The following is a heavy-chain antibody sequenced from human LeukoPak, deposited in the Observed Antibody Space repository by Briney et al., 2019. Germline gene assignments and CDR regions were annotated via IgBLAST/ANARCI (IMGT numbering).Heavy chain of an antibody. J-gene: IGHJ4*02. CDR1: GFTFSNYA. Sequence: GGSLRLSCAVSGFTFSNYAMSWVRQAPGKGLEWVSTISDADGSTYYADSVRGRFAISRDNSKNALFLQMNSLRVEDTAIYYCAKGQELDDGVFDSWGQGTLVTVSS. CDR2: ISDADGST. V-gene: IGHV3-23*01. D-gene: IGHD1-1*01. CDR3: AKGQELDDGVFDS.